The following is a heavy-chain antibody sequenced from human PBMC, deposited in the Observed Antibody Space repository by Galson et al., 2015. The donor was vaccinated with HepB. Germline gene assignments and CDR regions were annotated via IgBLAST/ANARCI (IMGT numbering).Heavy chain of an antibody. J-gene: IGHJ3*02. V-gene: IGHV3-23*01. CDR3: AKDGAGGWWERAFEI. CDR2: ISSSDGRT. Sequence: SLRLSCAASGFTFSSYAMSWVRQAPGKGLEWVSVISSSDGRTYYGDSVKGRFIISRDNSKNTVYLQMTSLRAEDTAVYYCAKDGAGGWWERAFEIWGQGTKVTVSS. D-gene: IGHD2-15*01. CDR1: GFTFSSYA.